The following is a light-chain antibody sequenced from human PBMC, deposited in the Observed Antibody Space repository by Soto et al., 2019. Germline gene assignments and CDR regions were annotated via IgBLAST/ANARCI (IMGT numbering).Light chain of an antibody. CDR1: HHINNY. V-gene: IGKV1-33*01. J-gene: IGKJ4*01. CDR2: DAS. Sequence: DIQMTQSPSSLSASVGDRVTITCQAGHHINNYLNWFQQKPGKAPKLLIYDASKLQTGVPSRFSGSTSGTDFTFTISSLQPEDIATYYCQQYGNVPLTFGGGTKVDIK. CDR3: QQYGNVPLT.